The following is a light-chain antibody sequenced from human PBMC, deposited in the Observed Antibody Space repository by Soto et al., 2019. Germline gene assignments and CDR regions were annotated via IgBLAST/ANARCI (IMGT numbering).Light chain of an antibody. J-gene: IGLJ2*01. CDR3: QAWDSATAV. Sequence: SYELTQPPSVSVSPGQTATITCSGYRLGDKNVWWYQQKSGQSPVLVIYEDKRRPSGIPERFSGSNSGNTATLTISVTQALDEADYYCQAWDSATAVFGGATKLTVL. CDR2: EDK. CDR1: RLGDKN. V-gene: IGLV3-1*01.